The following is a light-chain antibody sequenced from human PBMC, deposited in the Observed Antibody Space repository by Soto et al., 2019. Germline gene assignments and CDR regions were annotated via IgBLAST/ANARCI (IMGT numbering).Light chain of an antibody. CDR1: SSDVGAYNY. CDR3: CSYAGSSARV. J-gene: IGLJ3*02. CDR2: DVS. V-gene: IGLV2-11*01. Sequence: QSALTQPRSVSGSPGQSVTISCTGTSSDVGAYNYVSWYQHHPGKAPKVMIYDVSERPSGVPDRFSGSKSDNKASLTISGLQAEDEADYYCCSYAGSSARVFGGGTKLTVL.